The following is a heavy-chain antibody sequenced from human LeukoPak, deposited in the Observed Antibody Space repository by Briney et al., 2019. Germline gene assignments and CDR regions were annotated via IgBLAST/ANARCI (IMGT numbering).Heavy chain of an antibody. Sequence: GGSLRLSCAASGFTFSSYAMHWVRQATGKGLEYVSAISSTGGSTYYANSVQDRFTISRDNSKNTLYLQMGSLRAEDMAVYYCARGRAAAGITDYYYYGLDVWGQGTTVTVSS. V-gene: IGHV3-64*01. CDR2: ISSTGGST. D-gene: IGHD6-13*01. J-gene: IGHJ6*02. CDR3: ARGRAAAGITDYYYYGLDV. CDR1: GFTFSSYA.